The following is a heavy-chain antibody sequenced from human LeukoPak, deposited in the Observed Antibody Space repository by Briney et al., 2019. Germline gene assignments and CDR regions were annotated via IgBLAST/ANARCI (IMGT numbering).Heavy chain of an antibody. D-gene: IGHD3-16*01. Sequence: GGSLRLSCAASGFTVSSNYINWVRQAPGKGLEWVSVIYSGGRTYYADSVRGRFTISRHNSKNALYPQMNSLRAEDTAAYYCAGTHLGFYYYAMDVWGQGTTVTVSS. CDR3: AGTHLGFYYYAMDV. J-gene: IGHJ6*02. V-gene: IGHV3-53*04. CDR1: GFTVSSNY. CDR2: IYSGGRT.